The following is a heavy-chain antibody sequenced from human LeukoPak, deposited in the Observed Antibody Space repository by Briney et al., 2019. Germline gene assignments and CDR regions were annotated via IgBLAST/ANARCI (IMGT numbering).Heavy chain of an antibody. CDR1: GGTFSSYA. Sequence: SVKVSCKXSGGTFSSYAISWVRQAPGQGLEWMGGIIPIFGTANYSQKFQGRVTITADESTSTAYMELSSLRSEDTAVYYCARGHCSSTSCYRMDYWGQGTLVTVSS. V-gene: IGHV1-69*13. CDR2: IIPIFGTA. D-gene: IGHD2-2*02. CDR3: ARGHCSSTSCYRMDY. J-gene: IGHJ4*02.